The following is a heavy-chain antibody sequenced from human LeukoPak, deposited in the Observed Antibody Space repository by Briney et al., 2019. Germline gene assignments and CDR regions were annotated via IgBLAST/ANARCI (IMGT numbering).Heavy chain of an antibody. CDR3: ARDWGSHNAFDI. CDR1: GGSISSGSYS. CDR2: FYTSGST. D-gene: IGHD3-16*01. Sequence: PSETLSLTCTVSGGSISSGSYSWSWIRQPAGKGLEWIGRFYTSGSTNYNPSLKSRVTMSVDTSKNQFSLKLSSVTAADTAVYYCARDWGSHNAFDIWGQGTMVTVSS. J-gene: IGHJ3*02. V-gene: IGHV4-61*02.